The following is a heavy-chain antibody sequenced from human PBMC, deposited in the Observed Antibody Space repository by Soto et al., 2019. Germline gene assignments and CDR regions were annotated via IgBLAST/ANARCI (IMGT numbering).Heavy chain of an antibody. D-gene: IGHD6-13*01. CDR3: ARGLRVPGYSSSWYDNWFDP. J-gene: IGHJ5*02. Sequence: EVQLVESGGGLVKPGGSLRLSCAASGFTFSSYSMKWVRQAPGKGLEWVSSISSSSSYIYYADSVKGRFTISRDNAKNSLYLQMNSLRAEDTAVYYCARGLRVPGYSSSWYDNWFDPWGQGTLVTVSS. CDR1: GFTFSSYS. CDR2: ISSSSSYI. V-gene: IGHV3-21*01.